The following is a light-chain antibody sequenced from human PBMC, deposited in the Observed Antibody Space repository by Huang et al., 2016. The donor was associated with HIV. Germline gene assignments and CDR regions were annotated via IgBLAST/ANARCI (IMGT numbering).Light chain of an antibody. CDR3: QQYRDWPPYT. J-gene: IGKJ2*01. Sequence: EIVLTQSPATLSVSPGERATLSCRASQSVGSDLAWYQHRPGQAPRLLIYSASTRATGIPARFSGSGYGTDFILTVSSLQSEDFALYYCQQYRDWPPYTFGQRTKLEIK. V-gene: IGKV3-15*01. CDR2: SAS. CDR1: QSVGSD.